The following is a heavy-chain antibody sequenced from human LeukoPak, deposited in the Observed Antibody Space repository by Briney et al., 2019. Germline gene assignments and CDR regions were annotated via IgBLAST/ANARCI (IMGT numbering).Heavy chain of an antibody. J-gene: IGHJ4*02. CDR1: GFTFGDYA. CDR2: IRSNLYGGTP. V-gene: IGHV3-49*04. Sequence: GGSLRLSCTTSGFTFGDYAMTWVRQAPGKGLEWVGFIRSNLYGGTPEYAASVKGRFTISRDDSNSIAYLEMDSLKTDDTAVYYCTRDQTPYYWGQGTLVTVSS. CDR3: TRDQTPYY.